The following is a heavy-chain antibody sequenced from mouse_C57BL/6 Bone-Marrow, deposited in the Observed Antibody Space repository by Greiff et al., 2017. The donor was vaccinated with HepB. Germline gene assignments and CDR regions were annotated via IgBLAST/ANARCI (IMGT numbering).Heavy chain of an antibody. Sequence: EVQRVESGGGLVQPGGPLKLSCAASGFTFSDYYMYWVRQTPEKRLEWVAYISNGGGSTYYPDTVKGRFTISRDNAKNTLYLQMSRLKSEDTAMYYCARHGDYYGSSYAMDYWGQGTSVTVSS. CDR2: ISNGGGST. CDR3: ARHGDYYGSSYAMDY. D-gene: IGHD1-1*01. V-gene: IGHV5-12*01. J-gene: IGHJ4*01. CDR1: GFTFSDYY.